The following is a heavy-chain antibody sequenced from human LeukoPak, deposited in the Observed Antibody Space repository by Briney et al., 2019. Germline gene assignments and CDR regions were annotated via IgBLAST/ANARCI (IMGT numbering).Heavy chain of an antibody. V-gene: IGHV3-11*01. CDR2: ISSSGSTI. CDR1: GFTFSDYY. CDR3: AREHSGSYGSVFDY. J-gene: IGHJ4*02. Sequence: PGGSLRLSCAASGFTFSDYYMSWVRQAPGEGLEWGSYISSSGSTIYYAESLKGRFTISRDNAKNSLYLQMNRLRAEDTAVYYCAREHSGSYGSVFDYWGQGTLVTVSS. D-gene: IGHD1-26*01.